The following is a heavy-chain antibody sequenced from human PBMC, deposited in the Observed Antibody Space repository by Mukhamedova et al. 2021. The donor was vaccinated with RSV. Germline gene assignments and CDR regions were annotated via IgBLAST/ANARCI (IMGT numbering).Heavy chain of an antibody. CDR3: AREIGDSSGNDAFDI. D-gene: IGHD3-22*01. Sequence: RQAPGQGLEWVGWLNPYSGGTNYAQKFQGRVTMTTATPISTAYMELSRLRSDDTAVYYCAREIGDSSGNDAFDIWGQGTMVTVSS. J-gene: IGHJ3*02. CDR2: LNPYSGGT. V-gene: IGHV1-2*02.